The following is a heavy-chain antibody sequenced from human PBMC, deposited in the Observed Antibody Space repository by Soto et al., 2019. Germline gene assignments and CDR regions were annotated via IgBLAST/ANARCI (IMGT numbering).Heavy chain of an antibody. V-gene: IGHV4-30-4*01. CDR3: AKAMVVTQNWFDP. CDR2: IYYSGST. D-gene: IGHD2-21*02. J-gene: IGHJ5*02. Sequence: PSETLSLTCTVSGGSISSGDYYWSWIRQPPGKGLEGIGYIYYSGSTYYNPSLKSRVTISVDTSKNQLSLKLSSVTAADTAVYYCAKAMVVTQNWFDPWGQGTLVTVSS. CDR1: GGSISSGDYY.